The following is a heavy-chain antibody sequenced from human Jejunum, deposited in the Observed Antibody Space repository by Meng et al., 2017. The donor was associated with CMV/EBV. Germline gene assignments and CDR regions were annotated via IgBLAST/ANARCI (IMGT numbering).Heavy chain of an antibody. V-gene: IGHV4-4*07. D-gene: IGHD1-26*01. CDR2: FYSSDTY. CDR1: GGSVNNYY. Sequence: QGRLQESGPGPVKPSETLSLTCTVAGGSVNNYYWSWIRQSAGKGLEWIGRFYSSDTYNYHPSLDSRVTMSLDTSKNQFSLNLRSVTAADTATYYCARGPGASTREGFDYWGLGTLVTVSS. CDR3: ARGPGASTREGFDY. J-gene: IGHJ4*02.